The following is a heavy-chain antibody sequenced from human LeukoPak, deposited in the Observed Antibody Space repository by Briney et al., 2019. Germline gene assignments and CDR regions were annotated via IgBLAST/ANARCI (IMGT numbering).Heavy chain of an antibody. CDR3: AKSTSSWERVDY. CDR1: EFTFSSYW. V-gene: IGHV3-23*01. J-gene: IGHJ4*02. D-gene: IGHD6-13*01. Sequence: GGSLRLSCAASEFTFSSYWMHWVRQAPGKGLEWVSSISGNSGRTYYADSVKGGFSISRDNSNNTLYLQMNSLRAEDAAVYYCAKSTSSWERVDYWGQGTLVTVSS. CDR2: ISGNSGRT.